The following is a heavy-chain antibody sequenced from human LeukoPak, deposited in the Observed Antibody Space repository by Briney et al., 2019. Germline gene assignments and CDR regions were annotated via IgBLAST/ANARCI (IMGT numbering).Heavy chain of an antibody. CDR3: ARSRRDGYNYVPGPFDY. D-gene: IGHD5-24*01. Sequence: SETLSLTCTVSGYSIDSGYYWGWIRQPPGKGLEWIGSIYHSGSTYYNPSLKSRVTISVDTSKNQFSLKLSSVTAADTAVYYCARSRRDGYNYVPGPFDYWGQGTLVTVSS. CDR1: GYSIDSGYY. J-gene: IGHJ4*02. V-gene: IGHV4-38-2*02. CDR2: IYHSGST.